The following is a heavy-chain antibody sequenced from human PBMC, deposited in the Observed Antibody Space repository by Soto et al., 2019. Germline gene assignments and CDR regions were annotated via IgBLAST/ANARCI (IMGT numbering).Heavy chain of an antibody. Sequence: SETLSLTCTVSGGSISSSSYYWGWIRQPPGKGLEWIGTIYYSGSTYYNPSLKSRVTMSVDTSKNQFSLKLSSVTASDTAVYYCARQDRRWLQFHYFDYWGQGTLVTVS. V-gene: IGHV4-39*01. J-gene: IGHJ4*02. CDR3: ARQDRRWLQFHYFDY. CDR2: IYYSGST. D-gene: IGHD2-21*02. CDR1: GGSISSSSYY.